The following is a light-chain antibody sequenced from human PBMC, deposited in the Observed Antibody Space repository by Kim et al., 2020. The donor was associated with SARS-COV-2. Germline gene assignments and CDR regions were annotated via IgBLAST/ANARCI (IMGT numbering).Light chain of an antibody. J-gene: IGLJ3*02. CDR1: SSNIGSNT. V-gene: IGLV1-44*01. CDR3: AAWDDRLKGL. CDR2: GNN. Sequence: QSVLTQPPSASGTPGQRVTISCSGSSSNIGSNTVNWYQQFPGTAPKLLIYGNNQRPSGVPDRFSGSKSGTSASLVISGLQSEDEADYYCAAWDDRLKGLFGGGTHLTVL.